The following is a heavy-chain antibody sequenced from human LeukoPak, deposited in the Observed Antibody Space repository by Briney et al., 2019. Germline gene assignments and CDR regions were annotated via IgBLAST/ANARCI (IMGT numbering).Heavy chain of an antibody. Sequence: GGSLRLSCAASGFTFSSYSMNWVRQAPGKGLEWVSYISSSGSTVYYADSVKGRFTISRDNAKNSLYLQMNSLRAEDTAVYYCARDETYCSGGSCYKRFDPWGQGTLVTVSS. CDR2: ISSSGSTV. V-gene: IGHV3-48*04. CDR1: GFTFSSYS. CDR3: ARDETYCSGGSCYKRFDP. J-gene: IGHJ5*02. D-gene: IGHD2-15*01.